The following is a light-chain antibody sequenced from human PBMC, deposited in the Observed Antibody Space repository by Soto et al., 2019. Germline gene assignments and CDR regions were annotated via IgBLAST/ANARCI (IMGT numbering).Light chain of an antibody. Sequence: QSALTQPASVSGSLGQSITISCTGTNSDVGAYNYVSWFQQHPGKAPKLIIFEVSNRPSGVSHRFSGSKSGNTASLTISGLQTEDEADYYCLSYTITSILVFGGGTKVTVL. CDR1: NSDVGAYNY. CDR3: LSYTITSILV. J-gene: IGLJ3*02. CDR2: EVS. V-gene: IGLV2-14*01.